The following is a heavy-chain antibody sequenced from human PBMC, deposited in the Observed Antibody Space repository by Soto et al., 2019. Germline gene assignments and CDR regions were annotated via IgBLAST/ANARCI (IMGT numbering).Heavy chain of an antibody. Sequence: SETLSLTCTVSGGSISSSSYYWGWIRQPPGKGLEWIGSIYYSGSTYYNPSLKSRVTISVDTSKNQFSLKLSSVTAADTAVYYCARLDGSVYWNVGLRFDYWGQGTLVTVSS. J-gene: IGHJ4*02. CDR3: ARLDGSVYWNVGLRFDY. D-gene: IGHD1-1*01. CDR1: GGSISSSSYY. V-gene: IGHV4-39*01. CDR2: IYYSGST.